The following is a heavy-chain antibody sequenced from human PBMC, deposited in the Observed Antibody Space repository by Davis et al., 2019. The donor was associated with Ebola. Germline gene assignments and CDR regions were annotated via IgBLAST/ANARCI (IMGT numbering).Heavy chain of an antibody. V-gene: IGHV4-34*01. CDR2: INHSGST. CDR3: AREVRADIVVVVAAHPFFDY. D-gene: IGHD2-15*01. Sequence: SETLSLTCAVYGESFSGYYWSWIRQPPGKGLEWIGEINHSGSTDYTPSLKSRVTISVDTSKNQFSLKLSSVTAADTAVYYCAREVRADIVVVVAAHPFFDYWGQGTLVTVSS. J-gene: IGHJ4*02. CDR1: GESFSGYY.